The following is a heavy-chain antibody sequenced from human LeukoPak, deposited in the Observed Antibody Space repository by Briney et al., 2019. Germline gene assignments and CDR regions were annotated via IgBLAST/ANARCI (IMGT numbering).Heavy chain of an antibody. CDR1: GGSISSSSYY. J-gene: IGHJ3*02. CDR3: ARGHNDAFDI. Sequence: SETLSLTCTVSGGSISSSSYYWGWIRQPPGKGLEWIGEINHSGSTNYNPSLKSRVTISVDTSKNQFSLKLSSVTAADTAVYYCARGHNDAFDIWGQGTMVTVSS. V-gene: IGHV4-39*07. CDR2: INHSGST.